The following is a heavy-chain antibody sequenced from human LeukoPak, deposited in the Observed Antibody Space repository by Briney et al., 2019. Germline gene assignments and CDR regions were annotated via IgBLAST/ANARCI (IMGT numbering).Heavy chain of an antibody. CDR1: GFTFSSYA. V-gene: IGHV3-23*01. D-gene: IGHD3-10*01. J-gene: IGHJ5*02. Sequence: GGSLRLSCAASGFTFSSYAMSWVRQAPGKGLEWVSAISGSGGSTYYADSVKGRFTISRDNSKNTLYLQMNSLRAEDTAVYYCAKGYGSGSYYVNWFDPWGQGTLVTVSS. CDR3: AKGYGSGSYYVNWFDP. CDR2: ISGSGGST.